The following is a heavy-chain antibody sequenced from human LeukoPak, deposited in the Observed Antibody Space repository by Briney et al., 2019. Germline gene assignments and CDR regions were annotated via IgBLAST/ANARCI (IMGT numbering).Heavy chain of an antibody. Sequence: GGSLRLSCAASGFTFSSYWMSWVRQAPGRGLRWVANIKQDGSGKYYVDSVKGRFTISRDNAKNSLYLQMNSLRAEDTAVYYCARAAAGDLRFLYWGQGTLVTVSS. J-gene: IGHJ4*02. CDR2: IKQDGSGK. CDR1: GFTFSSYW. V-gene: IGHV3-7*01. D-gene: IGHD3-3*01. CDR3: ARAAAGDLRFLY.